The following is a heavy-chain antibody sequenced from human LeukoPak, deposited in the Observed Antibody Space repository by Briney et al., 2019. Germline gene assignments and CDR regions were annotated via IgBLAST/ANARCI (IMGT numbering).Heavy chain of an antibody. Sequence: GGSLRLSCAASGFTFSNYWMHWVRQAPGKGLVWVSRINTDGSTTTYADSVKGRFTISRDNAKNTLYLQMNSLRAEDTAVYYCASIQTGGVTPFDYWGQGTLVTVSS. V-gene: IGHV3-74*01. CDR1: GFTFSNYW. D-gene: IGHD3-16*01. CDR3: ASIQTGGVTPFDY. CDR2: INTDGSTT. J-gene: IGHJ4*02.